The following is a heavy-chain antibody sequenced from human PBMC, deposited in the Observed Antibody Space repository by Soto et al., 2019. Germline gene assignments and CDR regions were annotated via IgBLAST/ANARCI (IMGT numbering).Heavy chain of an antibody. J-gene: IGHJ4*02. CDR1: GDSISSGYY. D-gene: IGHD3-3*01. V-gene: IGHV4-38-2*01. CDR2: IYHSVTT. CDR3: ERTDNVGYYPY. Sequence: SETLSLTCAVCGDSISSGYYWAWIRRPPGKGLEWIGSIYHSVTTYYNPSLKSRVTISVDTSRNQFSLKLSSVTAADSAVYYCERTDNVGYYPYSGQRTLVTVCS.